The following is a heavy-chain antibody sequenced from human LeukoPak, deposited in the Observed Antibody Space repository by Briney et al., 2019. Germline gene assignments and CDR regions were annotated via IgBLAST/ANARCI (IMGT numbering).Heavy chain of an antibody. V-gene: IGHV3-74*01. CDR1: GFTFSRYA. Sequence: HTGGSLRLSCAASGFTFSRYAMHWVRQTPGMGLVWVSRLAADGSGTNYADSVKGRFTISRDNAKNTVYLQMSSLRAEDTAVYYCARDGFTGPTTAYLDHWGQGTLVTVSS. CDR3: ARDGFTGPTTAYLDH. J-gene: IGHJ4*01. D-gene: IGHD1-1*01. CDR2: LAADGSGT.